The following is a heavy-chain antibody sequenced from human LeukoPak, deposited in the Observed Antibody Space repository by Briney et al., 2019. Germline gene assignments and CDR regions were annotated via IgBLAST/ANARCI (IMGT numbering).Heavy chain of an antibody. CDR2: MNPNSGNT. Sequence: ASVKVSCKASGYTFTSYDINWVRQATGQGLEWMGWMNPNSGNTGYAQKFQGRVTMTRNTSISTAYMELSSLRSEDTAVYYCARGPYYYGSGSHWAYYYYHGMDVWGQGTTVTVSS. V-gene: IGHV1-8*01. D-gene: IGHD3-10*01. J-gene: IGHJ6*02. CDR3: ARGPYYYGSGSHWAYYYYHGMDV. CDR1: GYTFTSYD.